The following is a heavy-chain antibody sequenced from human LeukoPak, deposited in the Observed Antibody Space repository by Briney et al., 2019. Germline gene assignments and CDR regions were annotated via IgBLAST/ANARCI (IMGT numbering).Heavy chain of an antibody. CDR3: ARPNWHDARLGAFDI. Sequence: SETLSLTCTVCGGFISSYYWSWIRQPPGKGLEWIGYIYYSGSTNYNPSLKSRVTISVDTSKNQFSLKLSSVTAADTAMYYCARPNWHDARLGAFDIWGQGTFVTVSS. CDR1: GGFISSYY. J-gene: IGHJ3*02. CDR2: IYYSGST. D-gene: IGHD1-1*01. V-gene: IGHV4-59*12.